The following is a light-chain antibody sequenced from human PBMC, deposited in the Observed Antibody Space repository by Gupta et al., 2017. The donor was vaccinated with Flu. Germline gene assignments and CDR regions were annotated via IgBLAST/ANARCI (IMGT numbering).Light chain of an antibody. V-gene: IGKV3-15*01. CDR1: SNVKST. J-gene: IGKJ5*01. CDR2: GAS. CDR3: QQYYNWPLLT. Sequence: AALEASPGERATPSFVARSNVKSTLAWYQPKPGQAPRLLINGASTRETGSPARFSGSGYGTEFTLTISSRQAEDFAVYYCQQYYNWPLLTFGQGTLLEIK.